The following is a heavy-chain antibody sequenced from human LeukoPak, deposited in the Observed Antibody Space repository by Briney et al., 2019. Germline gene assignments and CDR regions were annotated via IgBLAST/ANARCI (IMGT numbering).Heavy chain of an antibody. CDR1: GYTFTSYY. D-gene: IGHD5-18*01. CDR3: ARGVEGYSYGPSAY. CDR2: INPNSGGT. J-gene: IGHJ4*02. Sequence: ASVKVSCKASGYTFTSYYMHWVRQAPGQGLEWMGWINPNSGGTNYAQKFQGRVTMTRDTSISTAYMELSRLRSDDTAVYYCARGVEGYSYGPSAYWGQGTLVTVSS. V-gene: IGHV1-2*02.